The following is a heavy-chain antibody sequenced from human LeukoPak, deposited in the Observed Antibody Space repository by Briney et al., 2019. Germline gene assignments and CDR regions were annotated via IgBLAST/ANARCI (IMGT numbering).Heavy chain of an antibody. D-gene: IGHD4-17*01. CDR2: ISAYNGNT. Sequence: GASVKVSCKASGYTFTSYGITWVRQAPGQGLEWMGWISAYNGNTNYAQKLQGRVTMTTDTSTSTAYMELRSLRSDDTAIYYCAREDSDCGDYIRLDYWGQGTLVTVSS. CDR3: AREDSDCGDYIRLDY. J-gene: IGHJ4*02. CDR1: GYTFTSYG. V-gene: IGHV1-18*04.